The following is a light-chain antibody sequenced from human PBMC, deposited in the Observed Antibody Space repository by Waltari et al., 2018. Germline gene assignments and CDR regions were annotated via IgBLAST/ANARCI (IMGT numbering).Light chain of an antibody. J-gene: IGKJ4*01. CDR2: DSS. CDR1: QDISNS. Sequence: DIQMTQSPSSLSASVGDRVTITCRASQDISNSLAWFKQKPGKAPKSLIYDSSSLQSGVPSKFSGSGSGTDFSLTISSLQPEDFATYYCQQYNSYSLTFGGGTKVHIK. V-gene: IGKV1-16*02. CDR3: QQYNSYSLT.